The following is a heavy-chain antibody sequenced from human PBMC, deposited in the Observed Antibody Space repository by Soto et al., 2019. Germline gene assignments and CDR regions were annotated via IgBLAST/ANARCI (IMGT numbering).Heavy chain of an antibody. CDR3: ASDYSNYVGIYYYMDV. D-gene: IGHD4-4*01. J-gene: IGHJ6*03. CDR1: GFTFSSYS. V-gene: IGHV3-48*01. Sequence: GGSLRLSCAASGFTFSSYSMNWVRQAPGKGLEWVSYISSSSSTIYYADSVKGRFTISRDNAKNSLYLQMNSLRAEDTAVYYCASDYSNYVGIYYYMDVWGKGTTVTVSS. CDR2: ISSSSSTI.